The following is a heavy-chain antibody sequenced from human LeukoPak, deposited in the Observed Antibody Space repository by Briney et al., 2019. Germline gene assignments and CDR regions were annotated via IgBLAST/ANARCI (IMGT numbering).Heavy chain of an antibody. J-gene: IGHJ6*02. CDR3: ATLGLQTHKRIYYYGMDV. CDR2: FDPEDGET. Sequence: GASVTVSCKVSGYTLTELSMHWVRQAPGKGLEWMGGFDPEDGETIYAQKFQGRVTMTEDTSTDTAYMELSSLRSEDTAVYYCATLGLQTHKRIYYYGMDVWGQGTTVTVSS. CDR1: GYTLTELS. D-gene: IGHD5-24*01. V-gene: IGHV1-24*01.